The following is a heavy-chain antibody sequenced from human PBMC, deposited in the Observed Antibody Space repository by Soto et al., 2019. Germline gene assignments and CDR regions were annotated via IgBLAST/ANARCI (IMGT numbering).Heavy chain of an antibody. CDR2: ISYDGSNK. V-gene: IGHV3-30*18. CDR3: AKGFQGDYGDIFDC. D-gene: IGHD4-17*01. Sequence: ESGGGVVQPGRSLRLSCAASGFTFSSYGMHWVRQAPGKGLEWVAVISYDGSNKYYADSVKGRFTISRDNSKNTLYLQMNSLRAEDTAVYYCAKGFQGDYGDIFDCWGQGTLVTVSS. J-gene: IGHJ4*02. CDR1: GFTFSSYG.